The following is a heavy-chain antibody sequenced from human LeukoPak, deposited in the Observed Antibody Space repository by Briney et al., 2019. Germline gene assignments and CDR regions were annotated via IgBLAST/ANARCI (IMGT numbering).Heavy chain of an antibody. V-gene: IGHV4-39*07. CDR1: GGSISSSSYY. D-gene: IGHD3-22*01. J-gene: IGHJ3*02. CDR2: IDYNEIT. CDR3: ARDRAYYYDSSGYHGAFDI. Sequence: SETLSLTCTVSGGSISSSSYYWGWIRQPPGKGLEWIGNIDYNEITYYNPSLKSRVTISVDTSKTQLSLKLNSVTAADTAVYYCARDRAYYYDSSGYHGAFDIWGQGTLVTVSS.